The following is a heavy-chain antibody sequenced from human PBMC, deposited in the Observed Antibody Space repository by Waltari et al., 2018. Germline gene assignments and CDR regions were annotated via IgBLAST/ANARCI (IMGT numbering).Heavy chain of an antibody. CDR3: ARDTRGVFDC. Sequence: EVQLVESGGGLVQPGGSVRLSCAASGFTFSSSWFIWVRQAPGKGLEWVANINQDGSEKYYLDSVKGRFTISRDNAKNSLYLQMNSLRAEDTALYYCARDTRGVFDCWGQGTLVTVSS. D-gene: IGHD3-10*01. CDR2: INQDGSEK. CDR1: GFTFSSSW. J-gene: IGHJ4*02. V-gene: IGHV3-7*01.